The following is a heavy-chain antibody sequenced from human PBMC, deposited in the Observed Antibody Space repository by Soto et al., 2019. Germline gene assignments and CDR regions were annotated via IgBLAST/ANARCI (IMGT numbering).Heavy chain of an antibody. J-gene: IGHJ4*02. Sequence: GASVKVSCKASGGTFYTYTFSWVRQAPGQGLEWMGGIIPIFGTANYAQKFQGRVTITADESTSTAYMELNSLRAEDTAVYYCAKDWGRDTYNYNDYWGQGTLVTVSS. D-gene: IGHD5-12*01. V-gene: IGHV1-69*13. CDR1: GGTFYTYT. CDR2: IIPIFGTA. CDR3: AKDWGRDTYNYNDY.